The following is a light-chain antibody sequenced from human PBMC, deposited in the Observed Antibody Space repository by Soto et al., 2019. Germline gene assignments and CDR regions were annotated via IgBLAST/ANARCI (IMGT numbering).Light chain of an antibody. CDR1: SSDIGAYF. Sequence: QSVLTQPASVSGSPGQSITISCTGTSSDIGAYFVSWYQQHPGKAPKLMLYDVNIRPSGVSNRFSGSKSGNTASLTISGLRAEDEADYYCTSWTTSTTMIFGGGTKLTVL. V-gene: IGLV2-14*03. CDR3: TSWTTSTTMI. CDR2: DVN. J-gene: IGLJ2*01.